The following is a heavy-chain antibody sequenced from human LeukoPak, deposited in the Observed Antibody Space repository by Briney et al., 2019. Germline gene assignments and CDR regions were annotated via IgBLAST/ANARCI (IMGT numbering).Heavy chain of an antibody. V-gene: IGHV4-61*02. D-gene: IGHD3-10*01. CDR3: ARWAPYASGRPLDY. J-gene: IGHJ4*02. Sequence: PSETLSLTCTVSGASISSVDYYWSWIRQPAGKGLERLERMQTSGNSDYNPALRSRNTHSLHKSMNQSSLKLTSATAPDSALLFCARWAPYASGRPLDYWGRGTLVTVSS. CDR2: MQTSGNS. CDR1: GASISSVDYY.